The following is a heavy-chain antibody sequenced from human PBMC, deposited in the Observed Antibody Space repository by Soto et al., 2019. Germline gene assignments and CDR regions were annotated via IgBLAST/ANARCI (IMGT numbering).Heavy chain of an antibody. Sequence: SETLSLTCTVSGGSISSYYWSWIRQPPGKGLEWIGYIYYSGSTNYNPSLKSRVTISVDTSKNQFSLKLSSVTAADTAVYYCARAYSGNYSHYYYMDVWGKGTTVTVSS. CDR3: ARAYSGNYSHYYYMDV. V-gene: IGHV4-59*01. CDR2: IYYSGST. CDR1: GGSISSYY. D-gene: IGHD1-26*01. J-gene: IGHJ6*03.